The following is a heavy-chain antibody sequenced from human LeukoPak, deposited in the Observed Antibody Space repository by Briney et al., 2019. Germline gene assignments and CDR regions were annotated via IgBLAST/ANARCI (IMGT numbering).Heavy chain of an antibody. CDR2: IYHSGST. CDR1: GYSISTGYY. V-gene: IGHV4-38-2*01. D-gene: IGHD2-8*01. CDR3: ARPIVLMVYASPPIAFDI. Sequence: SETLSLTCAVSGYSISTGYYWCWIRQPPGKGLEWIGSIYHSGSTSYNPSLKSRVTISVDTSKNQFSLKLSSVTAADTAVYYCARPIVLMVYASPPIAFDIRGQGTMVTVSS. J-gene: IGHJ3*02.